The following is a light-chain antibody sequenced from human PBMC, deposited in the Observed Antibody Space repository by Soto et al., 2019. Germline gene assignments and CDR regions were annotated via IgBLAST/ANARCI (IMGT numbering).Light chain of an antibody. CDR3: EQYKTYST. V-gene: IGKV1-5*03. J-gene: IGKJ1*01. Sequence: DIQMTQSPSTLSASVGDRVTVTCRATQTISTSLAWYQQIPGRAPKLLVYKASILDTGVPSRFSGSGSGIEFTLTISCLEPDDFAAYYCEQYKTYSTFGQGTKVDIK. CDR2: KAS. CDR1: QTISTS.